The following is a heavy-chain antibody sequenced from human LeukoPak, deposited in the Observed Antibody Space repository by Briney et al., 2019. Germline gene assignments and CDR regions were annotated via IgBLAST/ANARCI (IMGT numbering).Heavy chain of an antibody. CDR2: ISSSGSTI. Sequence: GGSLRLSCAASGFTFSDYYMSWIRQAPGKGLEWVSYISSSGSTIYYADSVKGRFTISRDNAKNSLYLQMNSLRAEDTAVYYCARDPRIQIAAAGTPLYYYYYYGMDVWGQGTTVTVSS. V-gene: IGHV3-11*01. D-gene: IGHD6-13*01. J-gene: IGHJ6*02. CDR1: GFTFSDYY. CDR3: ARDPRIQIAAAGTPLYYYYYYGMDV.